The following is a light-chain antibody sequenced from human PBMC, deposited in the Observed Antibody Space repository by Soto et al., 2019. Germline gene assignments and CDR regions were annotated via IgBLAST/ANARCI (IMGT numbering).Light chain of an antibody. CDR2: GAS. J-gene: IGKJ1*01. CDR3: QQSYSTPRT. V-gene: IGKV1-5*03. Sequence: DIRMTQSPSTLSASVGDRVTITCRASQSISRWLARYQQKPGTVPKLLIYGASTLESGVPSRFSGSRSGTDFTLTISSLQPEDFATYYCQQSYSTPRTFGQGTKVDIK. CDR1: QSISRW.